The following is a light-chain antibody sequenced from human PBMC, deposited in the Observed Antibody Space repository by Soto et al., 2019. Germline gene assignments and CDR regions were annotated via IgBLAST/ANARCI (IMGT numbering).Light chain of an antibody. J-gene: IGKJ5*01. CDR3: QKYNNWPPIT. CDR2: ESS. V-gene: IGKV3-15*01. CDR1: QSVGRH. Sequence: EIVMTQSPATLSVSPGERATLSCRASQSVGRHLAWYQQKPGQAPRLLIFESSTRATGVPARFSGSGSGTEFTLSIKSLQSEDLAVYYCQKYNNWPPITVGQGTRLEIK.